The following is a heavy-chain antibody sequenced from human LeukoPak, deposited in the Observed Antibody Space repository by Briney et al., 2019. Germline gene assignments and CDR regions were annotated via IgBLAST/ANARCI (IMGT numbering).Heavy chain of an antibody. J-gene: IGHJ6*03. CDR3: ARLTGTYYYYYMDV. CDR1: GGSISSSCCS. Sequence: PSQTLSLTCTVSGGSISSSCCSWGWIRQPPGEGLEWIGSAHYSGSTYYNPSLKSRVTISVDTSKNQFSLKLSSVTAADTAVYYCARLTGTYYYYYMDVWGKGTTVTVSS. CDR2: AHYSGST. D-gene: IGHD1-7*01. V-gene: IGHV4-39*07.